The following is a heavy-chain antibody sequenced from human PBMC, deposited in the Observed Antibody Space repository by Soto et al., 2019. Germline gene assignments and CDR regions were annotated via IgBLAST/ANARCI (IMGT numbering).Heavy chain of an antibody. V-gene: IGHV3-66*01. D-gene: IGHD3-10*01. CDR3: ARDPPGRVPFAI. Sequence: GGSLRLSCAASGFTVSSDYMSWVRQPPGKGLEWVSLIYSGGITYYADSVKGRFTISRDNSKNTVYLQMNSLRVEDTAMYYCARDPPGRVPFAIWGQGTLVTVSS. J-gene: IGHJ3*02. CDR2: IYSGGIT. CDR1: GFTVSSDY.